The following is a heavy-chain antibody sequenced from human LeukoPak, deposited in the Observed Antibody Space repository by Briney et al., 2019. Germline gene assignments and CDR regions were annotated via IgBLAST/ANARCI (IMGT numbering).Heavy chain of an antibody. Sequence: SETLSLTCSVSGGSISTYYWSWIRQPAGKGLEWIGRVYTSGSTNYNPSLKSRVTMSVDTSKNQFSLKLSSVTAADTAVYYCAREGNYGDKDWGQGTLVTVSS. V-gene: IGHV4-4*07. D-gene: IGHD4-17*01. CDR3: AREGNYGDKD. CDR2: VYTSGST. CDR1: GGSISTYY. J-gene: IGHJ4*02.